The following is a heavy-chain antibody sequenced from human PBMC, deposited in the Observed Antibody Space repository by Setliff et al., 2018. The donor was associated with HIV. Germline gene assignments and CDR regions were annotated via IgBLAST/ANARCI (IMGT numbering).Heavy chain of an antibody. CDR2: IYRSGST. Sequence: SETLSLTCIVSGGSSSSSSFYWGWIRQPPGKGLEWIGNIYRSGSTYYNPSLRSRVTISVDTSKNQFYLNLNSVTDADTALYYCARHKDSDYVWGSYRPDGFDIWGQGTTVT. V-gene: IGHV4-39*01. J-gene: IGHJ3*02. D-gene: IGHD3-16*02. CDR3: ARHKDSDYVWGSYRPDGFDI. CDR1: GGSSSSSSFY.